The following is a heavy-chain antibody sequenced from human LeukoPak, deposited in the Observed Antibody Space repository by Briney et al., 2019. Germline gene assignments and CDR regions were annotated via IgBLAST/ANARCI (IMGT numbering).Heavy chain of an antibody. CDR3: ATAYRTIDY. CDR1: GHSISSDYY. Sequence: SETLSLTCAVSGHSISSDYYWGWIRQPPGKGLEWIGSIYHSGRTYYNASLKSRVTILVDTSKNQFFLKLSSLTATDTAVYYCATAYRTIDYWGQGTLVTVSS. J-gene: IGHJ4*02. V-gene: IGHV4-38-2*01. CDR2: IYHSGRT. D-gene: IGHD1/OR15-1a*01.